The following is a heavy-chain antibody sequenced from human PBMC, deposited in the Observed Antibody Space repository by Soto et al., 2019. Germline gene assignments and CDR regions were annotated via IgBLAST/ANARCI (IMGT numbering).Heavy chain of an antibody. CDR1: GGSISSFY. V-gene: IGHV4-59*01. J-gene: IGHJ4*02. CDR3: AHSNWRDPIYD. Sequence: QVQLQESGPGLVKPSETLSLTCSVSGGSISSFYWSWIRQPPGKGLEWIGYIYYSGSTNYNPSLKSRVTISVDTPKNQFSLKLSSVTAADTATYYCAHSNWRDPIYDGGQGTLVTVSS. D-gene: IGHD1-1*01. CDR2: IYYSGST.